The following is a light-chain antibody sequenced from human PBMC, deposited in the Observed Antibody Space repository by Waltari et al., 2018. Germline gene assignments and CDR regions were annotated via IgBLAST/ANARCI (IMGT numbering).Light chain of an antibody. Sequence: EIVLTQSPGTLSLSPGERANFSSRASQSVCRSLAWYQQRPGQAPRLLMYGASSKAANIPDRFGGSGSGTDFSLTINRLEPEDFAVYYCQHYLRLPVSFGQGTKVEIK. V-gene: IGKV3-20*01. J-gene: IGKJ1*01. CDR3: QHYLRLPVS. CDR1: QSVCRS. CDR2: GAS.